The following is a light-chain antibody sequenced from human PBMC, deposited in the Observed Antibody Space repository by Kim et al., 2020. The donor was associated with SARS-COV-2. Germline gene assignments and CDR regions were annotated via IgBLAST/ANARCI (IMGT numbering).Light chain of an antibody. CDR1: SSDVGGYKH. V-gene: IGLV2-11*01. CDR3: CSFAGSDLYV. J-gene: IGLJ1*01. Sequence: GQSVNISCTGTSSDVGGYKHVSWYQHHPGKAPKLMIYDVTERPSGGPDRFSGSKSGNTASLTISGLQAEDEADFYCCSFAGSDLYVFGSGTKVTVL. CDR2: DVT.